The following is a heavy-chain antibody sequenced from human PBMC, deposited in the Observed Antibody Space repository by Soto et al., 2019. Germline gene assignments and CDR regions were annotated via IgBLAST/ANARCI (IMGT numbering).Heavy chain of an antibody. D-gene: IGHD2-2*01. CDR1: GVSISDYY. CDR3: ARDFGLHCSSTSCYPFYFYY. V-gene: IGHV4-59*01. Sequence: QVQLQESGPGLVKPSETLSLTCTVSGVSISDYYWSWIRQPPGKGLEWIGYIHYSGSTDYNPSLKSRVTISVYTSMNQFSLELTSVTATDTAVYYCARDFGLHCSSTSCYPFYFYYWCHGTLVTVSS. CDR2: IHYSGST. J-gene: IGHJ4*01.